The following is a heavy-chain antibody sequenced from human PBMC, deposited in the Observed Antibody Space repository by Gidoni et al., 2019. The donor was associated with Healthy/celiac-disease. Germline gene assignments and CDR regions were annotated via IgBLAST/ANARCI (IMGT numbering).Heavy chain of an antibody. D-gene: IGHD1-26*01. CDR2: SYYSGST. V-gene: IGHV4-39*01. J-gene: IGHJ4*02. CDR3: ARRGANLWNY. Sequence: LALTCTVSGGSISSRSYYWGWIRPPPGKGLGWIGSSYYSGSTYYNPSRKSRVTISVDTSKNQFSLKLGYVTAADTAVYYCARRGANLWNYWGQGTLVTVSS. CDR1: GGSISSRSYY.